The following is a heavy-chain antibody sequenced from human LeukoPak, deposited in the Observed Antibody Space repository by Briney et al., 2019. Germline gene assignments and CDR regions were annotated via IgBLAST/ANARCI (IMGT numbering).Heavy chain of an antibody. D-gene: IGHD3-22*01. Sequence: GGSLRLSCAASGFTFSSYEMNWVRQAPGKGLEWVSYISSSGSTIYYADSVKGRFTISRDNAKNSLYLQMNSLRAEDTAVYYCARANHPPSAPYYYDSSDSYYYYYMDVWGKGTTVTVSS. CDR2: ISSSGSTI. CDR3: ARANHPPSAPYYYDSSDSYYYYYMDV. CDR1: GFTFSSYE. V-gene: IGHV3-48*03. J-gene: IGHJ6*03.